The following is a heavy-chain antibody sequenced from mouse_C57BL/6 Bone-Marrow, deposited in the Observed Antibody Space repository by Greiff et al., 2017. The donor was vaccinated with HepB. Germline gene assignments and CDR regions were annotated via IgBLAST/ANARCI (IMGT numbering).Heavy chain of an antibody. D-gene: IGHD2-4*01. Sequence: EVQLQQSGPELVKPGASVKISCKASGYTFTDYYMNWVKQSLGKSLEWIGDINPNNGGTSYNQKFKGKATLTEDKSSSTAYMELRSLTSDDSAVYYCARTYDYDDYWGQGTTLTVSS. J-gene: IGHJ2*01. V-gene: IGHV1-26*01. CDR3: ARTYDYDDY. CDR1: GYTFTDYY. CDR2: INPNNGGT.